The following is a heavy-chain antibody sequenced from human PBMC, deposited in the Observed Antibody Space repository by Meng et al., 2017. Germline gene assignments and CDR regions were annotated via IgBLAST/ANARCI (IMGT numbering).Heavy chain of an antibody. CDR3: ARDGVGATEGYFDY. CDR2: IIPIFGTA. CDR1: GGTFSSYA. D-gene: IGHD1-26*01. V-gene: IGHV1-69*06. Sequence: QVQVGESGAGVKKPGSSVKVSCKASGGTFSSYAISWVRQAPGQGLEWMGGIIPIFGTANYAQKFQGRVTITADKSTSTAYMELSSLRSEDTAVYYCARDGVGATEGYFDYWGQGTLVTVSS. J-gene: IGHJ4*02.